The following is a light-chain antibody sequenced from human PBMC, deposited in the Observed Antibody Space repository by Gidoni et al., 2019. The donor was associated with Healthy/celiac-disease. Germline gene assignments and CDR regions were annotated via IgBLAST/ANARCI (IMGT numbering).Light chain of an antibody. CDR1: SSDVGGYNY. V-gene: IGLV2-14*01. J-gene: IGLJ3*02. Sequence: QSALTQPASVSGSPGQSITISCTGTSSDVGGYNYVSWYQQHPGKAPKLMIYDVSNRPSGVSNRFSGLQAEDEADYSCSSYTSSSTLEVFGGGTKLTVL. CDR2: DVS. CDR3: SSYTSSSTLEV.